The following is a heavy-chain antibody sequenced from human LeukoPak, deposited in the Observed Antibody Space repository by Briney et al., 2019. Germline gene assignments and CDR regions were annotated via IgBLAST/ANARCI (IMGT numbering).Heavy chain of an antibody. Sequence: SSETLSLTCAVYGGSFSGYYWSWIRQPPGKGLEWIGEINHSGSTNYNPSLKSRVTISVDTSKNQFSLKLSSVTAADTAVYYCARARGYMYYDFWSGYSYFDYWGQGTLVTVSS. CDR2: INHSGST. J-gene: IGHJ4*02. CDR3: ARARGYMYYDFWSGYSYFDY. D-gene: IGHD3-3*01. CDR1: GGSFSGYY. V-gene: IGHV4-34*01.